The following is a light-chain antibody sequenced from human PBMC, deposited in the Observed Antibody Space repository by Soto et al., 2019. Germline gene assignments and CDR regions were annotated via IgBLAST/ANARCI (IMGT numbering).Light chain of an antibody. J-gene: IGKJ4*01. V-gene: IGKV3-20*01. CDR3: QQYNNWPLIT. CDR2: GAS. Sequence: EIVLTQSPGTLSLSPGERATLSCRASQSVSSKYLAWYQQKPGQAPRVLIYGASSRATGIPDRFSGGGSGTDFTLTISRLEPEDFAVYYCQQYNNWPLITFGGGTKVDIK. CDR1: QSVSSKY.